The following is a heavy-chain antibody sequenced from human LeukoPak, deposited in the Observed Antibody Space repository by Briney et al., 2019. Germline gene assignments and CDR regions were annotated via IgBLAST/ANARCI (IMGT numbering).Heavy chain of an antibody. Sequence: GGSLRLSCAASGFTFSSYAMHWVRQAPGKGLECVAVISYDGSNKYYADSVKGRFTISRDNSKNTLYLQMNSLRAEDTAVYYCAREDYGDSRIPYYGMDVWGQGTTVTVSS. D-gene: IGHD4-17*01. CDR3: AREDYGDSRIPYYGMDV. CDR1: GFTFSSYA. CDR2: ISYDGSNK. V-gene: IGHV3-30-3*01. J-gene: IGHJ6*02.